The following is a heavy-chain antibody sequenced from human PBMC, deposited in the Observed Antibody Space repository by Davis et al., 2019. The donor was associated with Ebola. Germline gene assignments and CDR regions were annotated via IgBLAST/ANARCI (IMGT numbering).Heavy chain of an antibody. CDR3: ARDTYLGINNWNYYVVDY. V-gene: IGHV1-69*04. Sequence: SVKVSCKASGGTFSSYAISWVRQAPGQGLEWMGRIIPILGIANYAQKLQGRVTMTTDTSTSTAYMELRSLRSGDTAVYYCARDTYLGINNWNYYVVDYWGQGTLVTVSS. CDR2: IIPILGIA. CDR1: GGTFSSYA. J-gene: IGHJ4*02. D-gene: IGHD1-7*01.